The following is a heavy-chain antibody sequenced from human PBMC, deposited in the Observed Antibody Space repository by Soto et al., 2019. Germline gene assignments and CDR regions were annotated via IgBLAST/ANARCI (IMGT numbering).Heavy chain of an antibody. V-gene: IGHV3-15*07. Sequence: GGSLRLSSAASGFTFSDAWIHWVRQAPGKGLEWVGRIKSKSAGGTTDFAEPVKGRFVISRDDSRDMVYLQMNILKTEDTAVYYCTAISLFTMRLVRFNFWCHGTLVTGSS. D-gene: IGHD3-10*01. J-gene: IGHJ4*01. CDR1: GFTFSDAW. CDR3: TAISLFTMRLVRFNF. CDR2: IKSKSAGGTT.